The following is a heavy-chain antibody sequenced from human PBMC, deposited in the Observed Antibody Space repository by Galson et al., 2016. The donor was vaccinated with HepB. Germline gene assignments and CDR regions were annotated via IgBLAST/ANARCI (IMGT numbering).Heavy chain of an antibody. Sequence: SLRLSCAASGFRFSAYWMAWVRQAPGKGLEYVANVNEDGSGTQYMDSAKGRFTISRDNAKNSVGLQMNSLRAEDTALYYCWSGYNSGIWGQGTMVAVSS. CDR3: WSGYNSGI. V-gene: IGHV3-7*01. CDR1: GFRFSAYW. D-gene: IGHD6-19*01. CDR2: VNEDGSGT. J-gene: IGHJ3*02.